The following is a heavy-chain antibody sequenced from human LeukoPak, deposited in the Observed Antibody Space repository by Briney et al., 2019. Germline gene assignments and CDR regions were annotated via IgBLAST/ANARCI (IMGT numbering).Heavy chain of an antibody. CDR1: GFTFSNYA. CDR3: AKDLPAAYFDY. J-gene: IGHJ4*02. D-gene: IGHD2-2*01. V-gene: IGHV3-23*01. CDR2: ISGSGGST. Sequence: GGSLRLSCAASGFTFSNYAMSWVRQAPGKGLEWVSTISGSGGSTYYADSVKGRFTISRDNSRTTLHLQMNSLRAEDTAVYHCAKDLPAAYFDYWGQGTLVTVSS.